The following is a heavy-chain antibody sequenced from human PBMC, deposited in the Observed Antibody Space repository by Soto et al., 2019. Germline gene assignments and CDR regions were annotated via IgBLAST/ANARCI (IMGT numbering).Heavy chain of an antibody. D-gene: IGHD3-10*01. J-gene: IGHJ6*03. CDR3: VKFRGRAYPYYYMDV. CDR2: YGGSGGSR. V-gene: IGHV3-23*01. Sequence: DVQLLESGGGLVQWGGSLRLSCVTSGFTFSTYGMTWVRQAPGKGLGWVSYGGSGGSRYYAESVKGRFNISRDNSKNTLSLEMNSLRAEDTATYYCVKFRGRAYPYYYMDVWGKGTTVTVSS. CDR1: GFTFSTYG.